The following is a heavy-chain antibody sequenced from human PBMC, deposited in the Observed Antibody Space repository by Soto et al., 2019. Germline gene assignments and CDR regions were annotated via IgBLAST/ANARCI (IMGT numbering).Heavy chain of an antibody. CDR3: AKEAQPITMIVVVIYYFDY. CDR2: IKSKTDGGTT. J-gene: IGHJ4*02. V-gene: IGHV3-15*07. CDR1: GFTFSNAW. Sequence: GGSLRLSCAASGFTFSNAWMNWVRQAPGKGLEWVGRIKSKTDGGTTDYAAPVKGRFTISRDDSKNTLYLQMNSLRAEDTAVYYCAKEAQPITMIVVVIYYFDYWGQGTLVTVSS. D-gene: IGHD3-22*01.